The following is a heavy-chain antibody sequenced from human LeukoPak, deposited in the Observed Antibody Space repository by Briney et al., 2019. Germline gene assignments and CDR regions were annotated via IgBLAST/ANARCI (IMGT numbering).Heavy chain of an antibody. CDR1: GGSISSGSCY. CDR2: IYTSGST. Sequence: SETLSLTCTVSGGSISSGSCYWRWIRQPAGKGLEWIGRIYTSGSTNYNPSLKSRVTISVDTSKNQFSLKLSSVTAADTAVYYCARVWGNDAFDIWGQGTMVTVSS. V-gene: IGHV4-61*02. CDR3: ARVWGNDAFDI. D-gene: IGHD7-27*01. J-gene: IGHJ3*02.